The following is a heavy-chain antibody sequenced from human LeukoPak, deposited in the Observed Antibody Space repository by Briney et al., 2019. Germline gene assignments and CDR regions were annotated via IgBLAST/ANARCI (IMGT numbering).Heavy chain of an antibody. CDR2: INPSGGST. CDR1: GYTFTSYY. V-gene: IGHV1-46*01. J-gene: IGHJ5*02. Sequence: ASVKVSCKASGYTFTSYYMHWVRQAPGQGLEWVGIINPSGGSTSYAQKFQGRVTMTRDTSTSTVYMELSSLRSEDTAVYYCARERMVRGVPGPNWFDPWGQGTLVTVSS. CDR3: ARERMVRGVPGPNWFDP. D-gene: IGHD3-10*01.